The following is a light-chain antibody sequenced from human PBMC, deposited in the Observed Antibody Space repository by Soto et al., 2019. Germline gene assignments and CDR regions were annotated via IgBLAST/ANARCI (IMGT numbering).Light chain of an antibody. CDR2: AAS. Sequence: IPMTQSPSSLSAFVGDRVTITCRASQTISSYLNWYQQKPGKAPKLLIYAASSLQSGVPSRSSGSGSGTDFTLTISSLQPEDFATYYCQQSYSTPFTFGQGTRLEIK. J-gene: IGKJ5*01. CDR1: QTISSY. V-gene: IGKV1-39*01. CDR3: QQSYSTPFT.